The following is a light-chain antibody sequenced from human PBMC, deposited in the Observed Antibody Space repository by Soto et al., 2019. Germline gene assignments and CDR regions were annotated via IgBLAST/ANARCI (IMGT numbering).Light chain of an antibody. J-gene: IGLJ2*01. Sequence: QSALTQPASVSGSPGQSITISCTGTSNDIGSYNYVSWYQQHPGKAPKLIIYEVSNRPSGVSNRFSGSKSGNTASLTISGLQAEDEADYYCSSYTSSSTPVVFGGGTKLTVL. CDR3: SSYTSSSTPVV. CDR2: EVS. V-gene: IGLV2-14*01. CDR1: SNDIGSYNY.